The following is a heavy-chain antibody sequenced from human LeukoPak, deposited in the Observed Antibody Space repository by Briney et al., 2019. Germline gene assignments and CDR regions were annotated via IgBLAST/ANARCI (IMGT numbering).Heavy chain of an antibody. Sequence: GGSLRLSCAASGFTPSSSYINWVRQAPGKGLEWVSLIYDGGGTYYADSVKGRFTISRDNSKNTLYLQMNSLRAEDTAVYYCVRNYYDSSAYYYFDFWGQGTLVTVSS. D-gene: IGHD3-22*01. CDR3: VRNYYDSSAYYYFDF. CDR2: IYDGGGT. V-gene: IGHV3-66*01. J-gene: IGHJ4*02. CDR1: GFTPSSSY.